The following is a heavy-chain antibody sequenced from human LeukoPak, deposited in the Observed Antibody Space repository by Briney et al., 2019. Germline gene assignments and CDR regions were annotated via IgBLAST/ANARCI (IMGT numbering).Heavy chain of an antibody. D-gene: IGHD3-22*01. CDR3: ARDQGYYDSSGSYDY. CDR2: INHSGST. J-gene: IGHJ4*02. Sequence: KPSETLSLTCAVYGGSFSGYYWSWIRQPPGKGLEWIGEINHSGSTNYNPSLKSRVTISVDTSKNQFSLKLSSVTAADTAVYYCARDQGYYDSSGSYDYWGQGTLVTVSS. V-gene: IGHV4-34*01. CDR1: GGSFSGYY.